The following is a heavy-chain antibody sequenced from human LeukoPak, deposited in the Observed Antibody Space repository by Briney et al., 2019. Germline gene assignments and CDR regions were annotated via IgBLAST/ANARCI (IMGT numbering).Heavy chain of an antibody. Sequence: GGSLRLSCAASGFSVNNLYMSWVRQAPGKGLEWVGRIKSEPEGGTTDYAAPVAGRFTISRDDSKNTLFLQMNSLKTEDTAVYYCTTDCGSTSCYGDGAFDIWGQGTMVTVSS. CDR3: TTDCGSTSCYGDGAFDI. CDR2: IKSEPEGGTT. V-gene: IGHV3-15*01. CDR1: GFSVNNLY. D-gene: IGHD2-2*01. J-gene: IGHJ3*02.